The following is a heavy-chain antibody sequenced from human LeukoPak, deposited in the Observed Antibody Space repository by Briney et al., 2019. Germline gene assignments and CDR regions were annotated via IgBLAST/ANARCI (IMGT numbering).Heavy chain of an antibody. CDR2: ISGSGGST. CDR1: GFTVISNS. Sequence: GGSLRLSCTVSGFTVISNSWSWVRQAPGKGLEWVSAISGSGGSTYYADSVKGRFTISRDNSKNTLYLQMNSLRAEDTAVYYCAKARLSIAVALDYWGQGTLVTVSS. J-gene: IGHJ4*02. D-gene: IGHD6-19*01. CDR3: AKARLSIAVALDY. V-gene: IGHV3-23*01.